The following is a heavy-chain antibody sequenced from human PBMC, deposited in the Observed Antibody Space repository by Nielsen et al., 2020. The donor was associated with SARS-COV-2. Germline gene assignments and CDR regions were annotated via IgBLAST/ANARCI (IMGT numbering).Heavy chain of an antibody. J-gene: IGHJ4*02. CDR3: AKDLYYYDSSGPTGG. D-gene: IGHD3-22*01. CDR1: GFTFDDYT. CDR2: ISWDGGST. Sequence: GESLKISCAASGFTFDDYTMHWVRQAPGKGLEWVSLISWDGGSTYYADSVKGRFTISRDNSKNSLYLQMNSLRTEDTALYYRAKDLYYYDSSGPTGGWGQGTLVTVSS. V-gene: IGHV3-43*01.